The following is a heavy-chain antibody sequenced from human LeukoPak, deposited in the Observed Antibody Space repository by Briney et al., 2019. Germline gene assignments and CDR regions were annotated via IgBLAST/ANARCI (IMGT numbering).Heavy chain of an antibody. CDR3: ARERTYSGSGSTYPYYDY. CDR2: IKPDGSEK. J-gene: IGHJ4*02. CDR1: GFMFSSCW. Sequence: GGSLRLSCAASGFMFSSCWMSWVRQSPGKGREWVANIKPDGSEKYYVDSVKGRFTISRDNAKNALYLEMNSLRVGDTAVYYCARERTYSGSGSTYPYYDYWGQGTLVTVSS. V-gene: IGHV3-7*01. D-gene: IGHD3-10*01.